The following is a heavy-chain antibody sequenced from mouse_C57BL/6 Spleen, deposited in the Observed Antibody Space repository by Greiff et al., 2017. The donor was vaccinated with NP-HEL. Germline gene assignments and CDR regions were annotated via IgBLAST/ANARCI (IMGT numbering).Heavy chain of an antibody. Sequence: VQLQQSGAELVRPGASVKLSCTASGFNITDDYMHWVKQRPEQGLEWIGWIDPENGDTEYASKFQGKATITADTSSNTAYLQLSSLTSEDTDVYYCTTVTMGDGFAYWGQGTLVTVSA. D-gene: IGHD1-1*02. J-gene: IGHJ3*01. V-gene: IGHV14-4*01. CDR2: IDPENGDT. CDR3: TTVTMGDGFAY. CDR1: GFNITDDY.